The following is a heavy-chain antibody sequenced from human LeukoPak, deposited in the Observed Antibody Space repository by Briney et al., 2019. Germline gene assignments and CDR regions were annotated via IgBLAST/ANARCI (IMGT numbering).Heavy chain of an antibody. CDR3: ARDSSVLKTKILRPLDY. V-gene: IGHV4-39*02. CDR2: IYYSGST. D-gene: IGHD1/OR15-1a*01. CDR1: GGSISSSSYY. J-gene: IGHJ4*02. Sequence: SETLSLTCTVPGGSISSSSYYWGWIRQPPGKGLEWIGSIYYSGSTYYNPSLKSRVTISVDTSKNQFSLKLSSVTAADTTVYYCARDSSVLKTKILRPLDYWGQGTLVTVSS.